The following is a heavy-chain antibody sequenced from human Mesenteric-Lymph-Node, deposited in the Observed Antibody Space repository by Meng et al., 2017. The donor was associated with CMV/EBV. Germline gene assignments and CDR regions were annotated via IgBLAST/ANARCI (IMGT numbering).Heavy chain of an antibody. D-gene: IGHD6-13*01. J-gene: IGHJ4*02. Sequence: SETLSLTCTVSGGSVSSSNYQWSWIRQPPGKGLEWIGHIFYYSGSPSYNPSLKSRVTISVDTSKSQFSLKLNSVTAADTAVYYCARGSTGYSSSWYRYWGQGTLVTVSS. CDR3: ARGSTGYSSSWYRY. CDR2: IFYYSGSP. CDR1: GGSVSSSNYQ. V-gene: IGHV4-61*01.